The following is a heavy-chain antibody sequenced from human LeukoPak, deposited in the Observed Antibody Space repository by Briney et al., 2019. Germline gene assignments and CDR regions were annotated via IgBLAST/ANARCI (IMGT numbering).Heavy chain of an antibody. CDR1: GFNFNKYG. V-gene: IGHV3-30*03. Sequence: PGKSLRLSCAGSGFNFNKYGIHWVRQAPGKGLEWVAVISYDGSNKYYADSVKGRFTISRDNSKNTLYLQMNSLRAEDTAVYYCARDYNWNDGDYWGQGTLVTVSS. CDR2: ISYDGSNK. J-gene: IGHJ4*02. D-gene: IGHD1-20*01. CDR3: ARDYNWNDGDY.